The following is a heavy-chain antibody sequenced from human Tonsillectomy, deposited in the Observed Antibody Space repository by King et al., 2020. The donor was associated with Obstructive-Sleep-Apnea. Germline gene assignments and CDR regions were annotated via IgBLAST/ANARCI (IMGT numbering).Heavy chain of an antibody. Sequence: VQLVESGGGLVHPGGSLRLSCAASGFTFSSYAMSWVRQAPGKGLEWVSAISGSGGSTYYADSVKGRFTISRDNSKNTLYLQMNSLRAEDTAVYYCAKDSLRPRIAAAGPFDYWGQGTLVTVSS. V-gene: IGHV3-23*04. CDR3: AKDSLRPRIAAAGPFDY. D-gene: IGHD6-13*01. J-gene: IGHJ4*02. CDR1: GFTFSSYA. CDR2: ISGSGGST.